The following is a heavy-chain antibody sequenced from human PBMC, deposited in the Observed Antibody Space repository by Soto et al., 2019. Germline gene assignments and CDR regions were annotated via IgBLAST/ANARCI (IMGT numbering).Heavy chain of an antibody. CDR1: GFTFDDYA. CDR3: AKELGYSSGSGPLDY. CDR2: ISWNSGSI. Sequence: EVQLVESGGGLVQPGRSLRLSCAASGFTFDDYAMHWVRQAPGKGLEWVSGISWNSGSIGYADSVKGRFTISRDNAKNSLYLQMNSLRAEDTALYYCAKELGYSSGSGPLDYWGQGTLVTVSS. V-gene: IGHV3-9*01. J-gene: IGHJ4*02. D-gene: IGHD6-19*01.